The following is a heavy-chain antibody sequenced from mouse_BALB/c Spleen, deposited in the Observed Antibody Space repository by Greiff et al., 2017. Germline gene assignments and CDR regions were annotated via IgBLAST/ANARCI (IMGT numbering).Heavy chain of an antibody. V-gene: IGHV5-15*02. CDR1: GFTFSDYG. J-gene: IGHJ3*01. D-gene: IGHD3-1*01. CDR2: ISNLAYSI. CDR3: ARGSSGYAFAD. Sequence: EVKLVESGGGLVQPGGSRKLSCAASGFTFSDYGMAWVRQAPGKGPEWVAFISNLAYSIYYADTVTGRFTISRENAKNTLYLEMSSLRSEDTAMYYCARGSSGYAFADWGQGTLVTVSA.